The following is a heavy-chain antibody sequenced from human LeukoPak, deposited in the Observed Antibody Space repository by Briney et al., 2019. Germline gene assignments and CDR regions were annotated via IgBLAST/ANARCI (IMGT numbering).Heavy chain of an antibody. J-gene: IGHJ5*02. CDR3: ARGRRFCDSTNCYYNWFDP. Sequence: SQTLSLTCTVSGASISSADSYWSWIRQPPGKGLEWIGYIYYSGSTYYNPSLKSRVTVSVDTSKNQFSLKEFFVTAADTAVYYCARGRRFCDSTNCYYNWFDPWGQGTLVTVSS. D-gene: IGHD2-2*01. CDR1: GASISSADSY. CDR2: IYYSGST. V-gene: IGHV4-30-4*01.